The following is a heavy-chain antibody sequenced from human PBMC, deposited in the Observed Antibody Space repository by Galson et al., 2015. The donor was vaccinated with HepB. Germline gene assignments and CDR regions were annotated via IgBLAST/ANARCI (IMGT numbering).Heavy chain of an antibody. V-gene: IGHV4-59*01. D-gene: IGHD2-2*01. CDR3: ARVECCSSTGTEAFYYYYGMDV. Sequence: LSLTCTVSGGSISSYYWSWIRQPPGKGLEWIGYIYYSGSTNYNPSLKSRVTISVDTSKNQFSLKLSSVTAADTAVYYCARVECCSSTGTEAFYYYYGMDVWGQGTTVTVSS. CDR2: IYYSGST. CDR1: GGSISSYY. J-gene: IGHJ6*02.